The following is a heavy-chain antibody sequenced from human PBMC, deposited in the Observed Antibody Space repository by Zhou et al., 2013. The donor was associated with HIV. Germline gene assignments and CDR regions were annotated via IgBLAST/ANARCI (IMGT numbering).Heavy chain of an antibody. CDR3: ASRHGPIVVVSTPMIMDRLYSYYGMEV. D-gene: IGHD2-2*01. Sequence: QVQLVQSGAEVKKPGSSVKVSCKASGGAFSRNALSWVRQAPGQGLEWVGGIIPILGTAIYAQKFQGRVTITTDESTGTAYMELSSLRSEDTAVYYCASRHGPIVVVSTPMIMDRLYSYYGMEVWGQGTTVTVSS. J-gene: IGHJ6*02. CDR2: IIPILGTA. CDR1: GGAFSRNA. V-gene: IGHV1-69*05.